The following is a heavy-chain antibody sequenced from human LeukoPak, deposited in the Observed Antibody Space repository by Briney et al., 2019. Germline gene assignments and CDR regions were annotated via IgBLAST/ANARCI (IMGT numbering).Heavy chain of an antibody. CDR1: GFTFSSYG. Sequence: PGRSLRLSCAASGFTFSSYGMHWVRQAPGKGLEWVAVISYDGSNKYYADSVKGRFTISRDNSKNTLYLQMNSLRAEDTAVYYWAKDPSGYGSGSYDYWGQGTLVTVSS. CDR2: ISYDGSNK. D-gene: IGHD3-10*01. V-gene: IGHV3-30*18. J-gene: IGHJ4*02. CDR3: AKDPSGYGSGSYDY.